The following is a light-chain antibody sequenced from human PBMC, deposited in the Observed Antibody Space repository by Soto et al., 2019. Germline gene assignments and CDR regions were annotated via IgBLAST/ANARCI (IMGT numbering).Light chain of an antibody. CDR1: QSVSSY. Sequence: EIVLTQSTATLSLSPGERATLSCRASQSVSSYLAWYQQKPGQAPRLLIYDASNRATGIPPRFSGSGSGTDVTLTISSLEPEECAIYYCQRRTSGPLTFGGGTKVEI. CDR2: DAS. CDR3: QRRTSGPLT. V-gene: IGKV3-11*01. J-gene: IGKJ4*01.